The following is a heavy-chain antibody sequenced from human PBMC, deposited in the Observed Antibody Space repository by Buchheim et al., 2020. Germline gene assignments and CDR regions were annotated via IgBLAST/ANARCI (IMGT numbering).Heavy chain of an antibody. D-gene: IGHD3-16*01. V-gene: IGHV3-7*03. J-gene: IGHJ4*02. CDR3: ALHGGSGGLDY. Sequence: EVQLVESGGGLVQPGGSLRLSCAVSGFIFSNNWMSWVRQAPGKGLEWIGNINKDGSAKYYGDSERGRFTISRDNAENSLSLHMDSLRVEDTAVYYCALHGGSGGLDYWGQGTL. CDR1: GFIFSNNW. CDR2: INKDGSAK.